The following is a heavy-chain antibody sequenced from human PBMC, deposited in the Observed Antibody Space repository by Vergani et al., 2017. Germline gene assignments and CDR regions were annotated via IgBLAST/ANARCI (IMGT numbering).Heavy chain of an antibody. J-gene: IGHJ6*02. D-gene: IGHD3-3*01. CDR3: AKEATSYDFYYYGMDV. CDR1: GFTFSSYG. V-gene: IGHV3-30*18. Sequence: VQLVESGGGLVKPGGSLRLSCAASGFTFSSYGMHWVRQAPGKGLEWVAVISYDGSNKYYADSVKGRFTISRDNSKNTLYLQMNSLRAEDTAVYYCAKEATSYDFYYYGMDVWGQGP. CDR2: ISYDGSNK.